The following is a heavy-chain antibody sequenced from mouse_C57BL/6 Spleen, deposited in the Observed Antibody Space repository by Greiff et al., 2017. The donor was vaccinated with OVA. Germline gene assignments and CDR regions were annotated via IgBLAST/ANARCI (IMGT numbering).Heavy chain of an antibody. D-gene: IGHD2-4*01. CDR3: ARDYDVAMDY. V-gene: IGHV1-50*01. CDR2: IDPSDSYT. J-gene: IGHJ4*01. Sequence: VQLQQSGAELVKPGASVKLSCKASGYTFTSYWMQWVKQRPGQGLEWIGEIDPSDSYTNYNQKFKGKATLTVDTSSSTAYMQLSSLTSEDSAVYYCARDYDVAMDYWGQGTSVTVSS. CDR1: GYTFTSYW.